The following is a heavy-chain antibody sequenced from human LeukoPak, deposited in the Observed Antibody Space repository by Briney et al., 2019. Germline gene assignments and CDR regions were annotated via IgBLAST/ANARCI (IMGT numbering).Heavy chain of an antibody. D-gene: IGHD3-3*01. Sequence: SETLSLTCTVSGGSMGTYSWCWIRQPPGKGLEWIGFKAYSGGTNYNPSLKSRVTISVDTSKGQITLNLKSVTAADTAVYYCVRDGGEWLPDLWGQGTLVTVSS. J-gene: IGHJ5*02. CDR1: GGSMGTYS. V-gene: IGHV4-59*01. CDR2: KAYSGGT. CDR3: VRDGGEWLPDL.